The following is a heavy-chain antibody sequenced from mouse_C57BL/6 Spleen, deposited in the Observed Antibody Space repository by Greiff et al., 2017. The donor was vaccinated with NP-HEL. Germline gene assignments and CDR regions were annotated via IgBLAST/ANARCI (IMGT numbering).Heavy chain of an antibody. CDR1: GYAFSSSW. Sequence: VHLVESGPELVKPGASVKISCKASGYAFSSSWMNWVKQRPGKGLEWIGRIYPGDGDTNYNGKFKGKATLTADKSSSTAYMQLSSLTSEDSAVYFCARSSYYSNFAYWGQGTLVTVSA. J-gene: IGHJ3*01. V-gene: IGHV1-82*01. D-gene: IGHD2-5*01. CDR2: IYPGDGDT. CDR3: ARSSYYSNFAY.